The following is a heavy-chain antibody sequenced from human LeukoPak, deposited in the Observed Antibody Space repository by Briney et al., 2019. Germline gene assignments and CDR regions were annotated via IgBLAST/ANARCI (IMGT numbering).Heavy chain of an antibody. D-gene: IGHD6-13*01. J-gene: IGHJ4*02. Sequence: SETLSLTCTVSGGSISSYYWSWIRQPAGKGLEWIGRIYTSGSTNYNPSLKSRVTMSVDTSKNQFSLKLSSVTAADTAVYYCARSLAAAGKNYFDYWGQGTLVTVSS. CDR3: ARSLAAAGKNYFDY. V-gene: IGHV4-4*07. CDR1: GGSISSYY. CDR2: IYTSGST.